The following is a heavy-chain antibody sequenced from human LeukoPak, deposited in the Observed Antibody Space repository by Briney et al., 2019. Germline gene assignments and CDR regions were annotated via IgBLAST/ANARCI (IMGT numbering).Heavy chain of an antibody. V-gene: IGHV4-38-2*01. Sequence: SETLSLTCAVSGYSTSSGYYWGWIRQPPGKRLEWIGSIYHSGSTYYNPSLKSRVTISVDTSKNQFSLKLSSVTAADTAVYYCARGLGYGDYNTKNDAFDIWGQGTMVTVSS. CDR2: IYHSGST. CDR1: GYSTSSGYY. D-gene: IGHD4-17*01. J-gene: IGHJ3*02. CDR3: ARGLGYGDYNTKNDAFDI.